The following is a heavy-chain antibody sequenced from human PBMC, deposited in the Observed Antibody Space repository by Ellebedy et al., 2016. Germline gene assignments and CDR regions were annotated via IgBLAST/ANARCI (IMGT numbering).Heavy chain of an antibody. CDR3: AREDIVVVPAAMCLDY. D-gene: IGHD2-2*01. CDR1: GYTFTSYG. V-gene: IGHV1-18*01. J-gene: IGHJ4*02. Sequence: ASVKVSCKASGYTFTSYGISWVRQAPGQGLEWMGWISAYNGNTNYAQKFQGRVTITADKSTSTAYMELSSLRSEDTAVYYCAREDIVVVPAAMCLDYWGQGTLVTVSS. CDR2: ISAYNGNT.